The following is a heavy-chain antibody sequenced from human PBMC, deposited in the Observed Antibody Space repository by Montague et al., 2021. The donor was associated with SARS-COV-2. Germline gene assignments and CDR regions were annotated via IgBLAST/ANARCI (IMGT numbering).Heavy chain of an antibody. J-gene: IGHJ4*02. D-gene: IGHD2-15*01. CDR1: GGSISSFY. CDR3: ARHYSATLPAVY. Sequence: SETLSLTCTVSGGSISSFYWSWFRQPPGKGLERIGYISDSGSTNYNPSLTRRVTMSVDTSKNQFSLKVNSVTAADTAVYYCARHYSATLPAVYWGQGTLVTVSS. CDR2: ISDSGST. V-gene: IGHV4-59*08.